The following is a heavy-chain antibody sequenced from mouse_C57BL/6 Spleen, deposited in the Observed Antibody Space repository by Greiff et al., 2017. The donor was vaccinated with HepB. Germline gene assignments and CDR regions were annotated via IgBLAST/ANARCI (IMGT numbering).Heavy chain of an antibody. J-gene: IGHJ4*01. V-gene: IGHV1-81*01. CDR1: GYTFTSYG. D-gene: IGHD1-1*01. CDR3: ARITTVVATEYYYTMDY. Sequence: QVQLQQSGAELARPGASVKLSCKASGYTFTSYGISWVKQRTGQGLEWIGEIYPRSGNTYYNEKFKGKATLTADKSSSTAYMELRSLTSEDSAVYFCARITTVVATEYYYTMDYWGQGTSVTVSS. CDR2: IYPRSGNT.